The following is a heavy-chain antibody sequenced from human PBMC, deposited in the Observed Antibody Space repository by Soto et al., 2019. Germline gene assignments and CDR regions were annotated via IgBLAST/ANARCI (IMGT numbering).Heavy chain of an antibody. J-gene: IGHJ4*02. CDR1: ELPFSNYA. Sequence: GGSLRLSCAASELPFSNYAMSWVRPATGKGLEWVSAISYGGGTTYYPDSVKGRFTISRDNSQNTLYLQMNSLRAADTAVYYCAKNPGYYYDSTVYHFDYWGQGTLVTVSS. CDR2: ISYGGGTT. CDR3: AKNPGYYYDSTVYHFDY. V-gene: IGHV3-23*01. D-gene: IGHD3-22*01.